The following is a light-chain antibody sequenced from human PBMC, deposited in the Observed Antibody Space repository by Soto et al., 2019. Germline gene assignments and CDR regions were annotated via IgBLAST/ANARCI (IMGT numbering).Light chain of an antibody. Sequence: DIQMTQSPSTLSASVGDRVTITCRASQTISTYLAWYQQKPGRAPKLLIYDASGLEGGVPSRFSGSGSGTEFTLTISSLQPDDCATYYCQQYGSYSSWTFGQGTKVDI. J-gene: IGKJ1*01. CDR1: QTISTY. V-gene: IGKV1-5*01. CDR3: QQYGSYSSWT. CDR2: DAS.